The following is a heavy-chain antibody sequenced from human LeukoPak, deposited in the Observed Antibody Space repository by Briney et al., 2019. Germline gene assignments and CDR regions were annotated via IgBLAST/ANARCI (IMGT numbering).Heavy chain of an antibody. D-gene: IGHD3-3*01. J-gene: IGHJ6*02. CDR3: ARVLRFLSGMDV. V-gene: IGHV1-69*13. CDR1: GGTFSSYA. Sequence: GASVKVSCKASGGTFSSYAISWVRQAPGQGLEWMGGIIPIFGTANYAQKFQGRVTITADESTSTAYMELSSLRSEDTAVYYCARVLRFLSGMDVWGQGTTVTVSS. CDR2: IIPIFGTA.